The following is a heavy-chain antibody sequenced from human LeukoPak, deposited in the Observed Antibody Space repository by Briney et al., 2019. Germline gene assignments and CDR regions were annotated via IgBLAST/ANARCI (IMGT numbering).Heavy chain of an antibody. CDR1: RFTFNSYA. CDR3: ARNQNTGWGYFDY. J-gene: IGHJ4*02. CDR2: IGGSNGIT. D-gene: IGHD6-19*01. V-gene: IGHV3-23*01. Sequence: GGSLRLSCAASRFTFNSYAMRWVRQAPGKGLEWVSVIGGSNGITFYVGSVKGLFTISRDNSKDTLYLQMNSLRAEDTDVYYCARNQNTGWGYFDYWAQGTLVTVSS.